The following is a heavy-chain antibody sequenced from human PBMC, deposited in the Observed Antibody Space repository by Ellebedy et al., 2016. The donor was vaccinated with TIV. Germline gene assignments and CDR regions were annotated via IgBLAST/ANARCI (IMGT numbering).Heavy chain of an antibody. J-gene: IGHJ6*02. Sequence: MPSETLSLTCAVYGGSFSGYYWSWIRQPPGKGLEWIGEINHSGSTNYNPSLKSRVTISVDTSKNQFSLKLSSVTAADTAVYYCARDHGQILTDYYKRYYGMDVWGQGTTVTVSS. D-gene: IGHD3-9*01. CDR1: GGSFSGYY. CDR3: ARDHGQILTDYYKRYYGMDV. V-gene: IGHV4-34*01. CDR2: INHSGST.